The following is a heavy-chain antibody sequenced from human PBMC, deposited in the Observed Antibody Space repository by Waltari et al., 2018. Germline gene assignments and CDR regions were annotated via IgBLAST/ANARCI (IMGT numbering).Heavy chain of an antibody. J-gene: IGHJ3*02. CDR3: ATEPTDSSGYGKGAFDI. Sequence: QVQLVQSGAEVKKPGASVKVSCKVSGYTLTELSMHWVRQAPGKGLEWMGGYDPEKGEKSYAKRFQARFTMTDETATDTAYMERSSLRSEDTAVYYCATEPTDSSGYGKGAFDIWGQGTMVTVSS. CDR2: YDPEKGEK. V-gene: IGHV1-24*01. D-gene: IGHD3-22*01. CDR1: GYTLTELS.